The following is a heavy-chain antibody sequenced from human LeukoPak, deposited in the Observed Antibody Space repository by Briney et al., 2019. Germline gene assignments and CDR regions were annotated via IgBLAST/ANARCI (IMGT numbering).Heavy chain of an antibody. V-gene: IGHV3-53*01. Sequence: GGSLRLSCAASGFSISSNHMSWVRQAPGKGLEWISLIFTDDTTNYADSVKGRFTISRDISKNTLYLQMNSLRAEDTAMYYCTRDPPYPDFWSDFWGQGTLVTVSS. CDR1: GFSISSNH. CDR2: IFTDDTT. D-gene: IGHD3-3*01. CDR3: TRDPPYPDFWSDF. J-gene: IGHJ4*02.